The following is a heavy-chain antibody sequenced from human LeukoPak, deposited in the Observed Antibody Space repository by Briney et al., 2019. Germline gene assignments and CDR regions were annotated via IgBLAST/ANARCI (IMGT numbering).Heavy chain of an antibody. CDR3: ARVRWFGDIIADYCYYYMDV. Sequence: ASVKVSCKASGYTFTSYGISWVRQAPGQGLEWMGWISAYNGNTNYAQKLQGRVTMTTDTSTSTAYMELRSLRSDDTAVYYCARVRWFGDIIADYCYYYMDVWGKGTTVTVSS. V-gene: IGHV1-18*01. J-gene: IGHJ6*03. CDR2: ISAYNGNT. D-gene: IGHD3-10*01. CDR1: GYTFTSYG.